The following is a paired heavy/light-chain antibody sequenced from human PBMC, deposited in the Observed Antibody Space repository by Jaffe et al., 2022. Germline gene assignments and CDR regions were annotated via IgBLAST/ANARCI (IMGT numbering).Light chain of an antibody. J-gene: IGLJ2*01. Sequence: QSALTQPASVSGSPGQSITISCTGTSSDVGNYNLVSWYQQHPGKAPKLMIYEVNKRPSGVSNRFSGSKSGNTASLTISGLQAEDEADYSCCSYAGSSTYVVFGGGTKLTVL. V-gene: IGLV2-23*02. CDR3: CSYAGSSTYVV. CDR1: SSDVGNYNL. CDR2: EVN.
Heavy chain of an antibody. J-gene: IGHJ4*02. CDR1: GFTFSSYA. CDR2: ISGSVGST. CDR3: AKDPNPKSGYYWPFDY. V-gene: IGHV3-23*01. Sequence: EVQLLESGGGLVQPGGSLRLSCAASGFTFSSYAMSWVRQVPGKGLEWVSGISGSVGSTYYADSVKGRFTISRDNSKNTLYLQMNSLRAEDTAVYYCAKDPNPKSGYYWPFDYWGQGTLVTVSS. D-gene: IGHD3-22*01.